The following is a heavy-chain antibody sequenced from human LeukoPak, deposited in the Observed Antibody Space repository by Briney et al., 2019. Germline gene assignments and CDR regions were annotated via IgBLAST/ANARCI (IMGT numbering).Heavy chain of an antibody. D-gene: IGHD3-16*01. CDR2: INHSGST. V-gene: IGHV4-34*01. J-gene: IGHJ5*02. CDR3: ARAGGPNWFDP. Sequence: SETLSLTCAVYGGSFSGYYWSWIRQPPGKGLEWIEEINHSGSTNYNPSLKSRVTISVDTSKNQFSLKLSSVTAADTAVYYCARAGGPNWFDPWGQGTLVTVSS. CDR1: GGSFSGYY.